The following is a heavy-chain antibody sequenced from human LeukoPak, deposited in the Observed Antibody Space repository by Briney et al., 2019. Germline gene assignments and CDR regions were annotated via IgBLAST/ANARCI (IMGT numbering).Heavy chain of an antibody. Sequence: GGSLRLSCAASGITFSSYWMDWVRQAPGKGLEWVANIKEDGSEKYYVDSVKDRFTISRDNAKNSLYLQMNSLRAEDTAVYYCATSFGPVIAAAGTGADWGQGTLVTVSS. V-gene: IGHV3-7*03. CDR1: GITFSSYW. CDR3: ATSFGPVIAAAGTGAD. J-gene: IGHJ4*02. D-gene: IGHD6-13*01. CDR2: IKEDGSEK.